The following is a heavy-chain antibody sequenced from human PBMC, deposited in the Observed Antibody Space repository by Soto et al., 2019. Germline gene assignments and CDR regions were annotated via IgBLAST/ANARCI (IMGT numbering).Heavy chain of an antibody. V-gene: IGHV1-69*01. Sequence: QVQLVQSGAEVKKPGSSVKGSCKASGGTFSSYAISWVRPAPGQGLEWMGGIITLFGTANYAQKFQCRVTIAADECTSTGYMGLSSVRSEDTAVYDCARVSRASGWYFDYWGQGTLVTVSS. CDR2: IITLFGTA. CDR1: GGTFSSYA. J-gene: IGHJ4*02. D-gene: IGHD6-19*01. CDR3: ARVSRASGWYFDY.